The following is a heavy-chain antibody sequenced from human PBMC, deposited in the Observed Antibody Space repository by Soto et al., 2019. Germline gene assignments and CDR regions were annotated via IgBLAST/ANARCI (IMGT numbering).Heavy chain of an antibody. CDR3: ARSRYTSGWWTPPFDY. D-gene: IGHD6-19*01. V-gene: IGHV4-59*01. Sequence: QVQLQESGPGLVKPSESLSLTCAVSGGSISSYYWSWIRQPPGKGLEWIGYIYYSGSTNYNPSLKSRVTISVDTSKNQFSLTLISVTAADTAVYYCARSRYTSGWWTPPFDYWGQGTLVTVSS. CDR1: GGSISSYY. CDR2: IYYSGST. J-gene: IGHJ4*02.